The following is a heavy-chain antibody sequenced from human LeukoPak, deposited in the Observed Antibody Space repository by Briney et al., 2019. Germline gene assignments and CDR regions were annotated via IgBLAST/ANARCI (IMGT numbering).Heavy chain of an antibody. CDR2: IGVTGDT. V-gene: IGHV3-13*01. Sequence: QPGGSLRLSCAASGFTFSSYDFHWVRQVPGKGLEWVSAIGVTGDTYYADSVKGRFTISRENAPNSLYLQMHSLRAGDTALYYCTREFCGSRAACAGGFYYDVWGRGTLVTVSS. CDR3: TREFCGSRAACAGGFYYDV. CDR1: GFTFSSYD. D-gene: IGHD2-15*01. J-gene: IGHJ2*01.